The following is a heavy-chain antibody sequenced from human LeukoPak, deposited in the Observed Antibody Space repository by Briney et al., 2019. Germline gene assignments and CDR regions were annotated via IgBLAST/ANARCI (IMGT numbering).Heavy chain of an antibody. CDR1: GASISSGNYY. V-gene: IGHV4-61*02. J-gene: IGHJ2*01. CDR3: ARGYNTGWYFDP. CDR2: INPSGDT. Sequence: PSQTLSLTCTVSGASISSGNYYWSRLRPPAGKGLEWIGRINPSGDTNYNPSLKSRVTFSIETSKNQFSLKLNSVTAADTAMYFCARGYNTGWYFDPWGRGTLVTVSS. D-gene: IGHD2-8*02.